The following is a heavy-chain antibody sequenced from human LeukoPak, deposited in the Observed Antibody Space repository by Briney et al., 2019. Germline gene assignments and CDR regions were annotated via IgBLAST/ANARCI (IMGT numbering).Heavy chain of an antibody. V-gene: IGHV3-30*18. Sequence: GGSLRLSCAASGFSFSDYGMHWIRQAPGKGLEWVAVISYDGSNKYYADSVKGRFTISRDNSKNTLYLQMNSLRAEDTAVYYCAKDLSDIVVVPAAMLMTYHGMDVWGQGTTVTVSS. CDR3: AKDLSDIVVVPAAMLMTYHGMDV. CDR2: ISYDGSNK. D-gene: IGHD2-2*01. CDR1: GFSFSDYG. J-gene: IGHJ6*02.